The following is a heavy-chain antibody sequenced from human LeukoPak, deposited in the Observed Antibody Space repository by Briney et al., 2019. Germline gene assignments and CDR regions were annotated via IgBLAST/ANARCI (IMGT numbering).Heavy chain of an antibody. D-gene: IGHD1-26*01. CDR1: GGTFSSYA. Sequence: GASVKVSCKASGGTFSSYAISWVRQAPGQGLEWMGRIIPIFGTANYAQKFQGRVTITTDESTSTAYMELSSLRSEDTAVYYCASQAAWELPYSLDYWGQGTLVTVSS. CDR2: IIPIFGTA. V-gene: IGHV1-69*05. CDR3: ASQAAWELPYSLDY. J-gene: IGHJ4*02.